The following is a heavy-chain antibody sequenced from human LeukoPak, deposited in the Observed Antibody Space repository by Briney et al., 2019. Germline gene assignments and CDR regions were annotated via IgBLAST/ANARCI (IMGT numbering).Heavy chain of an antibody. CDR1: GYTFTGYY. Sequence: GASVKVSCTASGYTFTGYYMHWVRQAPGQGLEWMGWINPNSGDTNYAQNFQGRVTMARDTSFTPAYMELSRLRSDDTAVYYCARDRLRLGYERTNWFDPWGQGTLVTVSS. D-gene: IGHD2-15*01. CDR3: ARDRLRLGYERTNWFDP. J-gene: IGHJ5*02. V-gene: IGHV1-2*02. CDR2: INPNSGDT.